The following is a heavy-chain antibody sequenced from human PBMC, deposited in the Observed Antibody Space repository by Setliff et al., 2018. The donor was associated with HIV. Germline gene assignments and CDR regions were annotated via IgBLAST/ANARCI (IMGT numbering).Heavy chain of an antibody. Sequence: ASVKVSCKVSGYTLTELSMYWVRQAPGKGPEWMGGFDPEDGETIYAQKFQGRVTMTGDTSTDTAYMELSSLRSEDTAVYYCATGSPSSSWDYHPLDYWGQGTLVTVSS. J-gene: IGHJ4*02. CDR1: GYTLTELS. D-gene: IGHD6-13*01. CDR2: FDPEDGET. CDR3: ATGSPSSSWDYHPLDY. V-gene: IGHV1-24*01.